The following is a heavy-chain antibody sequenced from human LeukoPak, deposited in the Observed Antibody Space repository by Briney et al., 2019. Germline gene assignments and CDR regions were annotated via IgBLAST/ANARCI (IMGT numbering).Heavy chain of an antibody. CDR3: ARSTTLFYWYFDL. J-gene: IGHJ2*01. D-gene: IGHD1-14*01. CDR1: GFTFSSHS. V-gene: IGHV3-21*01. CDR2: ISSSSSYI. Sequence: GGSLRLSCAASGFTFSSHSMNWVRQAPGKGLEWVSSISSSSSYIYYADSVKGRFTISRDNAKNSLYLQMNSLRAEDTAVYYCARSTTLFYWYFDLWGRGTLVTVSS.